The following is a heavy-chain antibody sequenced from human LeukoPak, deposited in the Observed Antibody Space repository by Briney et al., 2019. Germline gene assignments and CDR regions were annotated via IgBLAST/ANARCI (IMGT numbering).Heavy chain of an antibody. J-gene: IGHJ6*03. CDR2: IYTSGSA. D-gene: IGHD6-6*01. CDR3: ARLRESPYPDSSSGYYYYYYMDV. CDR1: GDSISSYF. Sequence: SEPLSLTCTVPGDSISSYFWTWIRQPPGKGLEWIGYIYTSGSANYNPSLKSRVTISVDTAKNQFSLGLSSVTAADSAVYYCARLRESPYPDSSSGYYYYYYMDVWGKGTTVTVS. V-gene: IGHV4-4*09.